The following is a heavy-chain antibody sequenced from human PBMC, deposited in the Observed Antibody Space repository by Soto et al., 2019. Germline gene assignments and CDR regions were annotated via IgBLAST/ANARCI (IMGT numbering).Heavy chain of an antibody. CDR2: ISTYNGNT. V-gene: IGHV1-18*04. CDR1: GYMFVTYG. CDR3: ARSPIWLGELIRNYFDF. Sequence: ASVKVSCKTSGYMFVTYGISWVRQAPGQGLEWMGWISTYNGNTKFAQKFQGRVTMSTDTSTNTAYMEVRGLESDDTAVYYCARSPIWLGELIRNYFDFWGQ. D-gene: IGHD3-10*01. J-gene: IGHJ4*02.